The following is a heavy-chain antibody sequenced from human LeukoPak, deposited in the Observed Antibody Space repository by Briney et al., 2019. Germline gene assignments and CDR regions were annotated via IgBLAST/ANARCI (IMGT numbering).Heavy chain of an antibody. D-gene: IGHD2-2*02. CDR2: VYTSGST. V-gene: IGHV4-61*02. CDR3: ARATRSCSSTSCYNYYYYMDV. Sequence: SQTLSLIYTVSVDFLSRGSYYWSWIQRPAGKGLEWDDRVYTSGSTNYTPSLKRRDTISVDTSKIQFSLKMSSVTDADTAVYYCARATRSCSSTSCYNYYYYMDVWGKGTTVTVSS. J-gene: IGHJ6*03. CDR1: VDFLSRGSYY.